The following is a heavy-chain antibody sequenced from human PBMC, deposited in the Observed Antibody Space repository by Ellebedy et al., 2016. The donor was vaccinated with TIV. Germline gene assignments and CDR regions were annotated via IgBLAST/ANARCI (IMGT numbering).Heavy chain of an antibody. CDR2: ILPISPTP. V-gene: IGHV1-69*13. D-gene: IGHD4-11*01. CDR3: ARGKDSGNYVGWFDP. Sequence: ASVEVSCKASGGTFRTYTVTWVRQAPGQGLEWVGGILPISPTPNYAQKFQGRVTITADESANIVYMELSSLSSEDTAVDYCARGKDSGNYVGWFDPWGQGTLVTVSS. CDR1: GGTFRTYT. J-gene: IGHJ5*02.